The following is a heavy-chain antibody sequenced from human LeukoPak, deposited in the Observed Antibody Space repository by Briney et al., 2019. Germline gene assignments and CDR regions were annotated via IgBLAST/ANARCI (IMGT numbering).Heavy chain of an antibody. V-gene: IGHV3-20*04. CDR3: TRGAGNYFFDF. Sequence: GGSLRLSCEASGLSFDDYGMSWVRQVPGKGLEWVSGINWNGGTTHYADSVKGRFTISRDNAKNSLYLQMNSLRAEDTAFYYCTRGAGNYFFDFWGRGTLVTVSS. CDR1: GLSFDDYG. J-gene: IGHJ2*01. D-gene: IGHD3-10*01. CDR2: INWNGGTT.